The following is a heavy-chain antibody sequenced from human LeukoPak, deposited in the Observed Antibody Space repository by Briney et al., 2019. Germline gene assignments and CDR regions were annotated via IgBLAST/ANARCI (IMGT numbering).Heavy chain of an antibody. CDR1: GLTFSSYW. D-gene: IGHD2-15*01. CDR2: IKQDGSEK. V-gene: IGHV3-7*01. J-gene: IGHJ4*02. Sequence: GGSLRLPCAASGLTFSSYWMNWVRQAPGKGLEWVAKIKQDGSEKFYVDSVKGRFTISRDNAKNSLYLQMNSLRAEDTAVYYCASRYCSGGSCYYDYFDYWGQGTLVTVSS. CDR3: ASRYCSGGSCYYDYFDY.